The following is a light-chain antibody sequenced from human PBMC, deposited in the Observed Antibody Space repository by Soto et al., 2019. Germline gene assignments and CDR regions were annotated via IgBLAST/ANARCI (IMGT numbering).Light chain of an antibody. CDR1: SSDVGGYNF. CDR2: EVS. Sequence: QSALTQPPSASGSPGQSVTISCTGTSSDVGGYNFVSWYQQHPGKAPKLMIYEVSERPSGVPDRFSGSKSGNTASLTVSGLQAEEAADYYCTSAAGSNLVVFGGGTKLTVL. V-gene: IGLV2-8*01. CDR3: TSAAGSNLVV. J-gene: IGLJ2*01.